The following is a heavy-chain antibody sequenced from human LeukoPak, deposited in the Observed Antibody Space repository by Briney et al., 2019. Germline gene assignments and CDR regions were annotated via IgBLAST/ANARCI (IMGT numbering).Heavy chain of an antibody. D-gene: IGHD3-10*01. V-gene: IGHV4-39*01. Sequence: SETLSLTCTVSGGSISSSSYYWSWIRQPPGKGLEWIGSIYYSGSTYYNPSLKSRVTISVDTSKNQFSLKLSSVTAADTAVYYCARHLRGGQTKYSNWFDPWGQGTLVTVSS. CDR2: IYYSGST. J-gene: IGHJ5*02. CDR1: GGSISSSSYY. CDR3: ARHLRGGQTKYSNWFDP.